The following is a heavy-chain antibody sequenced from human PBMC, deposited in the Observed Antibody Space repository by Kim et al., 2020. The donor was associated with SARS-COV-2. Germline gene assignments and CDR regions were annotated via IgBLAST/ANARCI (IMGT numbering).Heavy chain of an antibody. V-gene: IGHV3-33*01. D-gene: IGHD1-1*01. Sequence: GGSLRLSCTASGFTFSSYGMHWVRQAPGKGLEWVAVIWNDGSNKNYADSVKGRFTISRDNSKNTLYLQMNSLRAEDTAVYHCARERSGKRDALDIWGQGTMVTVSS. CDR2: IWNDGSNK. CDR3: ARERSGKRDALDI. CDR1: GFTFSSYG. J-gene: IGHJ3*02.